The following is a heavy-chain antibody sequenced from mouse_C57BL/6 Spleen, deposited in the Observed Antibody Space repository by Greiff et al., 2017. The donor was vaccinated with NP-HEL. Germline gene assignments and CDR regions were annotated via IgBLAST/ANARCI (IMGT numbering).Heavy chain of an antibody. Sequence: VKLQESDAELVKPGASVKISCKVSGYTFTDHTIHWMKQRPEQGLEWIGYIYPRDGSTKYNEKFKGKATLTADKSSSTAYMQLNSLTSEDSAVYFCAIYGSGGTGFDYWGQGTTLTVSS. CDR2: IYPRDGST. CDR1: GYTFTDHT. CDR3: AIYGSGGTGFDY. J-gene: IGHJ2*01. V-gene: IGHV1-78*01. D-gene: IGHD1-1*01.